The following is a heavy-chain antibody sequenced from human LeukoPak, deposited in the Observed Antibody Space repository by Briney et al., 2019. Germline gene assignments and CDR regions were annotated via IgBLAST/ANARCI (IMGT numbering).Heavy chain of an antibody. CDR1: GGSISSSSYY. CDR3: ASRNYYGSGSYHHAFDI. J-gene: IGHJ3*02. Sequence: SEILSLTCTVSGGSISSSSYYWGWIRQPPGKGLEWIGSIYYSGSTYHNPSLKSRVTISVDTSKNQFSLKLSSVTAADTAVYYCASRNYYGSGSYHHAFDIWGQGTMVTVSS. V-gene: IGHV4-39*01. CDR2: IYYSGST. D-gene: IGHD3-10*01.